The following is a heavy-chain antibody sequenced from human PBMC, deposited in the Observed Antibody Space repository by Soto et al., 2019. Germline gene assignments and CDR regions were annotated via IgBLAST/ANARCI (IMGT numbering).Heavy chain of an antibody. J-gene: IGHJ4*02. Sequence: ASVKVSCKASGYTFTGYDMHWVRQAPGQGLEWMGWINPNSGGTNYAQKFQGRVTMTRDTSISTAYMELSRLRSDDTAVYYCARGVPYYDILTGYPPNFDYWGQGTLVTVSS. CDR2: INPNSGGT. CDR1: GYTFTGYD. D-gene: IGHD3-9*01. V-gene: IGHV1-2*02. CDR3: ARGVPYYDILTGYPPNFDY.